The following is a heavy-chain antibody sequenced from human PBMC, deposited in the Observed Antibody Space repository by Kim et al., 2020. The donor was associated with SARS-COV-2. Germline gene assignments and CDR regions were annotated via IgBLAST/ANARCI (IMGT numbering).Heavy chain of an antibody. CDR1: GFTFSSYS. CDR3: ARGVSVVVTAIPFDY. CDR2: ISSSSSTI. Sequence: GGSLRLSCAASGFTFSSYSMNWVRQAPGKGLEWVSYISSSSSTIYYADSVKGRFTISRDNAKNSLYLQMNSLRDEDTAVYYCARGVSVVVTAIPFDYWGQGTLVTVSS. J-gene: IGHJ4*02. V-gene: IGHV3-48*02. D-gene: IGHD2-21*02.